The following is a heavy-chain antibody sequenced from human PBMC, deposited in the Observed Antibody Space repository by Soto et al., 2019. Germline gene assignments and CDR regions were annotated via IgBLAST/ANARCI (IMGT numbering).Heavy chain of an antibody. CDR2: IYYSGST. CDR3: AREAPCGDYLLLDDYYGMDV. V-gene: IGHV4-61*01. J-gene: IGHJ6*02. D-gene: IGHD4-17*01. CDR1: DGSVSSGSNF. Sequence: QVQLQESGPGLVKPSETLSLTCSVSDGSVSSGSNFWSWIRQPPGKGLEWIGNIYYSGSTNYNPSLKSRVTISVDTSKNQFSLKLSSVTAADTAVYFCAREAPCGDYLLLDDYYGMDVWGQGTTVTVSS.